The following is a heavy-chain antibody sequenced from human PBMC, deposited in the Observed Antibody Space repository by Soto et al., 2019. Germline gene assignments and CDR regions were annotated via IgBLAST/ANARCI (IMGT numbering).Heavy chain of an antibody. J-gene: IGHJ6*02. CDR1: GGTFSNYA. D-gene: IGHD2-2*01. V-gene: IGHV1-69*01. Sequence: QVQLVQSGAEVKKPGSSVKVSCKASGGTFSNYAISWVRQAPGQGLEWMGGIIPISGTANYAQKFQGRVTITAGESTSTAYMELSSLRSEDTAVYYCARSQGSSTSLEIYYYYYYVMDVWGQGTTVTVSS. CDR3: ARSQGSSTSLEIYYYYYYVMDV. CDR2: IIPISGTA.